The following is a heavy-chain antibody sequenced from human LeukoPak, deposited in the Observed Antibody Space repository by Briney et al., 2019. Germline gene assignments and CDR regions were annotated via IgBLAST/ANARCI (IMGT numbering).Heavy chain of an antibody. CDR2: VNHDGST. D-gene: IGHD1-1*01. Sequence: SETLSRTCAVYGGSFSGYYWSWIRQPPGKGLEWIGEVNHDGSTNYNPSLKSRVIISVDTSENQFSLKLTSVTAADTAVYYCARKNVGSWQTLDYWDQGTLITVSS. V-gene: IGHV4-34*01. J-gene: IGHJ4*02. CDR1: GGSFSGYY. CDR3: ARKNVGSWQTLDY.